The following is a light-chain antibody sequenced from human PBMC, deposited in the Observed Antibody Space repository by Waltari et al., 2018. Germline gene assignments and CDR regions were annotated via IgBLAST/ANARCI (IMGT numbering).Light chain of an antibody. CDR1: SSDVGGYNY. J-gene: IGLJ2*01. CDR2: EVS. CDR3: TSHAGSNNHVV. Sequence: QSALTQPPSASGSPGQSVTISCTGTSSDVGGYNYVSWYQQHPGKAPKLMICEVSERPSGVPGRFSGSKSGNTASLTVSGLQAEDEAAYYCTSHAGSNNHVVFGGGTKLTVL. V-gene: IGLV2-8*01.